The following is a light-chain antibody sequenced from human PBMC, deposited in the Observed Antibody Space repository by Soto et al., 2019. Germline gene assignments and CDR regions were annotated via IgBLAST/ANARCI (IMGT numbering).Light chain of an antibody. CDR3: QQYNSYSGT. CDR1: QSISSW. CDR2: DAS. Sequence: DIQMPQSPSTLSASVGDRVTITCRASQSISSWLAWYQQKQGKAPNLQIYDASSVDSGVPSRFSGSGSGTEFTLTISSLQPDDFAPYYCQQYNSYSGTFGQGTKVEIK. J-gene: IGKJ1*01. V-gene: IGKV1-5*01.